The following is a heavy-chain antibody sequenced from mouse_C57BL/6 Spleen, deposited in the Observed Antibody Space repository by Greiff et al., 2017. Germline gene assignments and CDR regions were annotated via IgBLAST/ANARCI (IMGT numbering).Heavy chain of an antibody. D-gene: IGHD2-3*01. Sequence: QVQLQQPGAELVKPGASVKLSCKASGYTFTSYWMHWVKQRPGQGLEWIGMIHPNSGSTNYNEKFKSKATLTVDKSSSTAYMQLSSLTSEDSAVYYCADDCYYHYYAMDYWGQGTSVTVSS. CDR3: ADDCYYHYYAMDY. CDR1: GYTFTSYW. J-gene: IGHJ4*01. V-gene: IGHV1-64*01. CDR2: IHPNSGST.